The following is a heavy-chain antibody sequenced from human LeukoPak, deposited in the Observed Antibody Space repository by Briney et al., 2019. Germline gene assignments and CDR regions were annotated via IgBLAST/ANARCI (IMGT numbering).Heavy chain of an antibody. CDR3: ASAWDSQIDY. Sequence: SETLSLTCTVSGYSISSGYYWGWIRQPPGKGLEWIGSIYHSGSTYYNPSLKSRVTISVDTSKNQFSLKLSSVTAADTAVYYCASAWDSQIDYWGQGTLVTVSS. CDR2: IYHSGST. J-gene: IGHJ4*02. CDR1: GYSISSGYY. V-gene: IGHV4-38-2*02. D-gene: IGHD1-26*01.